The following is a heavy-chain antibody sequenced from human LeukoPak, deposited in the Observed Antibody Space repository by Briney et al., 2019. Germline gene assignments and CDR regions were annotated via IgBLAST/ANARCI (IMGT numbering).Heavy chain of an antibody. CDR2: IYYSGST. CDR1: GASISSYY. D-gene: IGHD3-10*01. J-gene: IGHJ5*02. Sequence: SETLSLTCGVCGASISSYYWMWMRQPPGKGLEWIGSIYYSGSTNYHPSLKSRVTISLDTSMHQFSLKQSSVTAADTAVYFCARDCTSGSYYHTLCDPWGQGALVTVSS. CDR3: ARDCTSGSYYHTLCDP. V-gene: IGHV4-59*01.